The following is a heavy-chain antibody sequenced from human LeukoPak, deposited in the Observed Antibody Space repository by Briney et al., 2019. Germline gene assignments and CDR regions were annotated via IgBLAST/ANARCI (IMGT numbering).Heavy chain of an antibody. V-gene: IGHV3-30*02. CDR3: AKDIAAAGYFDY. D-gene: IGHD6-13*01. CDR1: GFTFSNYG. Sequence: GGSLRLSCAASGFTFSNYGMSWVRQAPGKGLEWVAFIRYDGSNKYYADSVKGRFTISRDNSKNTLYLQMNSLRAEDTAVYYCAKDIAAAGYFDYWGQGTLVTVSS. CDR2: IRYDGSNK. J-gene: IGHJ4*02.